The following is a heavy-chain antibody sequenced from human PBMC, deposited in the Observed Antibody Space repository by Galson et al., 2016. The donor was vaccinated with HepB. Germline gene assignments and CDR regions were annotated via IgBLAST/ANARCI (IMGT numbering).Heavy chain of an antibody. V-gene: IGHV1-8*01. CDR1: GYTFINYA. CDR3: ASVSVVGGGMDV. J-gene: IGHJ6*02. CDR2: MNPNSGNT. D-gene: IGHD3-10*01. Sequence: SVKVSCKGSGYTFINYAIHWVRQATGQGLEWMGWMNPNSGNTGYAQKFQGRVTMTRNTSISTAYMELSSLRSEDTAVYYCASVSVVGGGMDVGGQGTTVTVSS.